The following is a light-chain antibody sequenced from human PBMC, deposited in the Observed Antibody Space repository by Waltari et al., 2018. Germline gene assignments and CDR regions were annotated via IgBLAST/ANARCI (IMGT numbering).Light chain of an antibody. CDR2: DAS. CDR3: QKYNSPPGT. J-gene: IGKJ1*01. Sequence: DIQMTQSPSTLSASVGERVTITCRASESISDWLAWYQQKPGKAPKLLIDDASTLQSGVPSRFSGSGSGTDFTLTISSLQPEDVATYFCQKYNSPPGTFGQGTKVEIK. V-gene: IGKV1-5*01. CDR1: ESISDW.